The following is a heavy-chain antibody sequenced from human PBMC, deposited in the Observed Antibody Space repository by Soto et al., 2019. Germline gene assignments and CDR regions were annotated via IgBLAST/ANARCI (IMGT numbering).Heavy chain of an antibody. J-gene: IGHJ4*02. CDR2: ILSTVSI. CDR3: ARHGAGGSGWYGY. D-gene: IGHD6-19*01. V-gene: IGHV4-59*08. Sequence: QVQLQESGPGLVKPSETLSLTCSVYGVSVSNYYWSWIRQSPWKGLEWVGYILSTVSINYNPSLQSRVTLSVDSSKNHFSLKLASVTAADTAHYYCARHGAGGSGWYGYWGQGTLVTVSS. CDR1: GVSVSNYY.